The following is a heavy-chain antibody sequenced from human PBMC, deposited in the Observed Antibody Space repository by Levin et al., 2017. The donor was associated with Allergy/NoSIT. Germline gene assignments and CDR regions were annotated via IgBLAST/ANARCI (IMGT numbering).Heavy chain of an antibody. V-gene: IGHV3-23*01. CDR3: AKDRKDTAMVRNYYYYYGMDV. J-gene: IGHJ6*02. CDR1: GFTFSSYA. Sequence: GGSLRLSCAASGFTFSSYAMSWVRQAPGKGLEWVSAISGSGGSTYYADSVKGRFTISRDNSKNTLYLQMNSLRAEDTAVYYCAKDRKDTAMVRNYYYYYGMDVWGQGTTVTVSS. D-gene: IGHD5-18*01. CDR2: ISGSGGST.